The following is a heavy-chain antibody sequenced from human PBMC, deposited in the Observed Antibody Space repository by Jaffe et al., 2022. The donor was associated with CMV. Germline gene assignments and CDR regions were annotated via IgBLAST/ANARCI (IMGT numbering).Heavy chain of an antibody. Sequence: EVQLVESGGGLVKPGRSLRLSCTASGFTFGDYAMSWFRQAPGKGLEWVGFIRSKAYGGTTEYAASVKGRFTISRDDSKSIAYLQMNSLKTEDTAVYYCTRGGDIVVVPAAILWGDFDYWGQGTLVTVSS. J-gene: IGHJ4*02. D-gene: IGHD2-2*02. CDR1: GFTFGDYA. V-gene: IGHV3-49*05. CDR2: IRSKAYGGTT. CDR3: TRGGDIVVVPAAILWGDFDY.